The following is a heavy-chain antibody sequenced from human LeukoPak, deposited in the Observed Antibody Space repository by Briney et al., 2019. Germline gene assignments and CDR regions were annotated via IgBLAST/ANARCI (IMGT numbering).Heavy chain of an antibody. CDR3: ARGLGQLTSECFDS. CDR1: GGSISSYY. D-gene: IGHD6-13*01. V-gene: IGHV4-4*07. CDR2: IYTSGST. J-gene: IGHJ5*01. Sequence: PSETLSLTCTVSGGSISSYYWSWIRQPAGKGLEWIGRIYTSGSTNYNPSLKSRVTMSVDTSKNQFSLKLSSVTAADAAVYYCARGLGQLTSECFDSWGQGILVTVSS.